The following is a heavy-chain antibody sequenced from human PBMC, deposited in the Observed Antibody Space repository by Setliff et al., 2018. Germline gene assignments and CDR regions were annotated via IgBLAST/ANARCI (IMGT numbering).Heavy chain of an antibody. CDR3: AREFPGGRKGFDY. CDR1: GYTFTGYY. D-gene: IGHD3-10*01. J-gene: IGHJ4*02. CDR2: INPSGGST. V-gene: IGHV1-46*01. Sequence: ASVKVSCKASGYTFTGYYMHWVRQAPGQGLEWMGIINPSGGSTSYAQKFEDRVTVTRDTSTSTVYMDLSALTSEDTAVYYCAREFPGGRKGFDYWGQGTPVTVSS.